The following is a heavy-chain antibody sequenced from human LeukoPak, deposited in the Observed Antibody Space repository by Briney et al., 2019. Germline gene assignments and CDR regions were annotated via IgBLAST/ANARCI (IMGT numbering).Heavy chain of an antibody. V-gene: IGHV4-61*08. J-gene: IGHJ5*02. D-gene: IGHD3-3*01. CDR3: ARGSREWSTDWFDP. Sequence: SETLSLTCTVSGGSVSSYGYYWRWIRQPPGTRLEWIGYIYYSGSTNYNPSLKSRVTISVDTSKNQFSLRLISVTTADTAMYYCARGSREWSTDWFDPWGQGTLVTVSS. CDR1: GGSVSSYGYY. CDR2: IYYSGST.